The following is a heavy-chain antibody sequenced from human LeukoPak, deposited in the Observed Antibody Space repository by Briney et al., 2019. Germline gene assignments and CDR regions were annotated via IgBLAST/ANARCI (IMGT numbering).Heavy chain of an antibody. Sequence: GGSLRLSCAASGFTFSSYGMHWVRQAPGKGLEWVAVISYDGSNKYYADSVKGRFTISRDNSKNTLYLQMNSLRAEDTAVYYCAWQQQLVREGSYFDYWGQGTLVTVSS. CDR1: GFTFSSYG. V-gene: IGHV3-30*03. CDR2: ISYDGSNK. CDR3: AWQQQLVREGSYFDY. D-gene: IGHD6-13*01. J-gene: IGHJ4*02.